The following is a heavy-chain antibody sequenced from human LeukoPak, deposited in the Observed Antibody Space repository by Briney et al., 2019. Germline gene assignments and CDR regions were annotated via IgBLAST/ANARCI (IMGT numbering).Heavy chain of an antibody. CDR3: AGLYSNGWSASSD. V-gene: IGHV5-51*01. J-gene: IGHJ4*02. CDR1: GYSFTNYW. CDR2: IYPGDSDT. D-gene: IGHD6-19*01. Sequence: GESLKISCKSSGYSFTNYWIGWVRQMPGKGLEWMGIIYPGDSDTRYSPSFEGQVTISVDKSISNAYLQWSSLKASDIAMYYCAGLYSNGWSASSDWGQGTLVTVSS.